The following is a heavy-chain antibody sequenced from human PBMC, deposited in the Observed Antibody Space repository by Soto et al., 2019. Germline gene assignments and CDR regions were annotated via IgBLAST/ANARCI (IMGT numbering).Heavy chain of an antibody. J-gene: IGHJ4*02. Sequence: GGSLRLSCAASGFTFSSYAMSWVRQAPGKGLEWVSAISGSGGSTYYADSVKGRFTISRDNSKNTLYLQMNSLRAEDTAVYYCAKDPRAHDYGDPRPWYFDYWGQGTLVTVSS. D-gene: IGHD4-17*01. CDR1: GFTFSSYA. CDR3: AKDPRAHDYGDPRPWYFDY. V-gene: IGHV3-23*01. CDR2: ISGSGGST.